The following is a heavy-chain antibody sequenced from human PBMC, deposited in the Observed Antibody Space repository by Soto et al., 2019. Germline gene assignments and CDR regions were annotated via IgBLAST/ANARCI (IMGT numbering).Heavy chain of an antibody. Sequence: QVQLMQSGAEVKKPGSSVKVSCKASGGTITTNVFSWVRRAPGQGLEWRGEVMPIFAAPNNAQKFQGRLRTSADTSTTTVYMELMSMPSVDTAVYFCAAGARYCCGGSCYPDDWGQGTLVIVSS. V-gene: IGHV1-69*06. D-gene: IGHD2-15*01. CDR1: GGTITTNV. J-gene: IGHJ4*02. CDR2: VMPIFAAP. CDR3: AAGARYCCGGSCYPDD.